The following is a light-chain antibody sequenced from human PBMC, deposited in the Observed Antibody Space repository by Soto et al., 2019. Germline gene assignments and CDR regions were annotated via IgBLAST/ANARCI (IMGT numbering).Light chain of an antibody. CDR3: QQRSNWPPGAIT. V-gene: IGKV1-5*01. J-gene: IGKJ5*01. CDR1: QSISRW. Sequence: DIQMTQSPSTLSASVGDRVTITWRGSQSISRWLAWHQQKPGKAPRLLIYDASNLQTGVPPRFSGSGSGTDFTFTISSLEPEDFAVYYCQQRSNWPPGAITFGQGTRLEIK. CDR2: DAS.